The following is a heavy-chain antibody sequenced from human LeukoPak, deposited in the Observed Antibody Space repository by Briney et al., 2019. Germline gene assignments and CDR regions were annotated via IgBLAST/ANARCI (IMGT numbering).Heavy chain of an antibody. CDR2: IWYDGSNK. CDR1: GFTFSRNG. CDR3: ASGRLNYFYAMDI. J-gene: IGHJ6*02. V-gene: IGHV3-33*01. Sequence: QPGGSLRLSCVASGFTFSRNGMHWVRQAPGKGLEWVAVIWYDGSNKYYADSVKGRFTISRDNSKNTLYLQMNSPRAEDTAVYYCASGRLNYFYAMDIWGQGTTVTVSS.